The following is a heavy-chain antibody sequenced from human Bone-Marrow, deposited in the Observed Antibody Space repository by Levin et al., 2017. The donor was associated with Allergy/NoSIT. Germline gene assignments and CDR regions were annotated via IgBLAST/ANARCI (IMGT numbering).Heavy chain of an antibody. CDR2: IYYIGTT. D-gene: IGHD3-10*01. Sequence: SETLSLTCTVSGSSINDYYWNWIRQSPGKGLEWIGYIYYIGTTNNNPSLKSRVTMSLDTSKNQFSVKLNSVTAADTAVYYCAKGSKSGLFYFDLWGQGILVTVSS. J-gene: IGHJ4*02. CDR1: GSSINDYY. V-gene: IGHV4-59*01. CDR3: AKGSKSGLFYFDL.